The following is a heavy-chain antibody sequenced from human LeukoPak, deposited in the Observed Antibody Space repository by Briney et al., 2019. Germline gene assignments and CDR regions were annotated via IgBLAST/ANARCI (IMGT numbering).Heavy chain of an antibody. V-gene: IGHV3-33*01. Sequence: GGSLRLSCAASGFTFSSYGMHWVRQAPGKGLEWVAVIWYDGSNKYYADSVKGRFAISRDNSKNTLYLQMNSLRAEDTAVYYCAREMYYYDSSGYYFDYWGQGTLVTVSS. CDR2: IWYDGSNK. J-gene: IGHJ4*02. CDR3: AREMYYYDSSGYYFDY. CDR1: GFTFSSYG. D-gene: IGHD3-22*01.